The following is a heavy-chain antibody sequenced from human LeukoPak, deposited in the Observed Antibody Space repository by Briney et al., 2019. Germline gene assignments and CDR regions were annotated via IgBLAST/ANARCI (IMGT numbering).Heavy chain of an antibody. CDR3: ARQDVVVITAATYYYGMDV. J-gene: IGHJ6*02. CDR1: GGSISSYY. V-gene: IGHV4-59*08. D-gene: IGHD2-2*01. CDR2: IYYSGST. Sequence: PETLSLTCTVSGGSISSYYWNWIRQPPGKGLEWIGYIYYSGSTNYNPSLTSRVTISVDTSKNQFSLKLSSVTAADTAVYYCARQDVVVITAATYYYGMDVWGQGTTVTVSS.